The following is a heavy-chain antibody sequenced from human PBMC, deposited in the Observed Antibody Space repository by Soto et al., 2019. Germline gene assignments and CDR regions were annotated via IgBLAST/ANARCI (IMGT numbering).Heavy chain of an antibody. CDR1: GGSISSDY. V-gene: IGHV4-59*08. Sequence: SETLSLTCTVSGGSISSDYGSWIRQTSGKGLEWIGYIYYSGRTYYNPSLKSRVTISVDTSKNQFSLTLSSVTAADTAVYYSARTQGGSYFFPYYWGQGTLVSVS. J-gene: IGHJ4*02. D-gene: IGHD1-26*01. CDR3: ARTQGGSYFFPYY. CDR2: IYYSGRT.